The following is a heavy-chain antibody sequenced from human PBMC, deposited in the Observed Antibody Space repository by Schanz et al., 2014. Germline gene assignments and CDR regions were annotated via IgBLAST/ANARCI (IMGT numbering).Heavy chain of an antibody. CDR2: VPFDGSQK. V-gene: IGHV3-30*04. J-gene: IGHJ6*03. D-gene: IGHD2-2*01. CDR1: GFTFSSYA. CDR3: ARVKYCTITRCYRTETEGIYYMDV. Sequence: VQLVESGGGLVKPGGFLRLSCAASGFTFSSYALHWVRQAPGKGLEWVAFVPFDGSQKFYADSVKGRFTISRDNSKNTLYLQMKSLRAEDTAVYYCARVKYCTITRCYRTETEGIYYMDVWGKGTTVTVSS.